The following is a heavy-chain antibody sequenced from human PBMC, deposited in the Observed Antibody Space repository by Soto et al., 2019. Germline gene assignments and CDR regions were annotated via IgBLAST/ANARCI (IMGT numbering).Heavy chain of an antibody. CDR1: GYTFTSYA. CDR3: ARTLYGDNVDY. D-gene: IGHD4-17*01. CDR2: INVGNGNT. Sequence: ASVKVSCKASGYTFTSYAMHWVRQAPGQRLEWMGWINVGNGNTGYAQKFQGRVTMTRNTSISTAYMELSSLRSEDTAVYYCARTLYGDNVDYWGQGTLVTVSS. J-gene: IGHJ4*02. V-gene: IGHV1-3*01.